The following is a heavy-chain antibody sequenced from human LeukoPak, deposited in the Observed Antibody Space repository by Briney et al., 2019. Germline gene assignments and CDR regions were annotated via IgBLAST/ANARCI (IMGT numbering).Heavy chain of an antibody. D-gene: IGHD2-2*01. CDR3: ARHRAVRSSLERQDFDY. CDR2: IYTSGST. Sequence: SETLSLTCAVYGGSFSGYYWSWIRQPARKGLEWIGRIYTSGSTNYNPSLKSRVTISVDTSKNQFSLKLSSVTAADTAVYYCARHRAVRSSLERQDFDYWGQGTLVTVSS. J-gene: IGHJ4*02. CDR1: GGSFSGYY. V-gene: IGHV4-59*10.